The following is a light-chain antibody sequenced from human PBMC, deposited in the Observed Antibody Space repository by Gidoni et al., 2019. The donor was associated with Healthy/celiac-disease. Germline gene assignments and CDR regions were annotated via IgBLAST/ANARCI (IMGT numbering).Light chain of an antibody. Sequence: DIVLTQSPGTLSLSPGERATLSCRASQSVSSSYLAWYQPKPGQAHRLLIYGASSRATGIPDRCSGSGSGTDFTLTISRLEPEDFAVYYCQQYGSSPRTFGQGTKVEIK. CDR2: GAS. CDR3: QQYGSSPRT. J-gene: IGKJ1*01. V-gene: IGKV3-20*01. CDR1: QSVSSSY.